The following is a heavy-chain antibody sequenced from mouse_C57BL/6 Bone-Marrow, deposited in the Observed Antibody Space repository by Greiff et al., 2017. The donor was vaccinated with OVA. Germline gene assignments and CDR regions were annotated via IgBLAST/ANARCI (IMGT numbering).Heavy chain of an antibody. CDR1: GFTFSSYA. D-gene: IGHD1-1*01. CDR2: ISDGGSYT. Sequence: DVMLVESGGGLVKPGGSLKLSCAASGFTFSSYAMSWVRQTPEKRLEWVATISDGGSYTYYPDNVKGRFTITRDNAKNNLYLQMSHLKSEDTAMYYCARDRGGITVVEGIYYFDYWGQGTTLTVSS. V-gene: IGHV5-4*01. J-gene: IGHJ2*01. CDR3: ARDRGGITVVEGIYYFDY.